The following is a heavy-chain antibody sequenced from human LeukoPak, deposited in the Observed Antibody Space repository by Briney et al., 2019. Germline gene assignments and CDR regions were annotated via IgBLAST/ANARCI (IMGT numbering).Heavy chain of an antibody. Sequence: PGGSLRLSCAASGFTFSSYEMNWVRQAPGKGLEWVSYISSSGSTIYYADSVKGRFTISRDNAKNSLYLRMNSLRAEDTAVYYCARGYDDILTGYHTSLGGYFDYWGQGTLVTVSS. D-gene: IGHD3-9*01. CDR2: ISSSGSTI. CDR3: ARGYDDILTGYHTSLGGYFDY. CDR1: GFTFSSYE. J-gene: IGHJ4*02. V-gene: IGHV3-48*03.